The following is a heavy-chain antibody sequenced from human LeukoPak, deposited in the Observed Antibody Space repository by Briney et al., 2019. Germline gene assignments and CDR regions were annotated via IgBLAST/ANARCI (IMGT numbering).Heavy chain of an antibody. CDR1: GFTFSSYA. CDR2: VSGSGNST. D-gene: IGHD3-10*01. Sequence: GGSLRLSCAASGFTFSSYAMSWVRQAPGKGLEWVSAVSGSGNSTYYADSVKGRFTISRDNSKNTLYVQMNNLRAEDTAVYYCAKSGITMVRGESPWGQGTLVTVSS. CDR3: AKSGITMVRGESP. V-gene: IGHV3-23*01. J-gene: IGHJ5*02.